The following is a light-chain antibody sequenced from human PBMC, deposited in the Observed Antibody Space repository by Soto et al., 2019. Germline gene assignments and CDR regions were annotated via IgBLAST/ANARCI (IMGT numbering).Light chain of an antibody. V-gene: IGKV3-11*01. CDR2: GAS. CDR3: QQHSHWPPWT. J-gene: IGKJ1*01. Sequence: MTQSPDTLSVSLGERATLSCRASQSLRSSLAWYQQKPGQAPRLLIYGASNRATGIPARFSGSGSGTDFTLTISNLEPEDFAVYYCQQHSHWPPWTCGQGTKGDIK. CDR1: QSLRSS.